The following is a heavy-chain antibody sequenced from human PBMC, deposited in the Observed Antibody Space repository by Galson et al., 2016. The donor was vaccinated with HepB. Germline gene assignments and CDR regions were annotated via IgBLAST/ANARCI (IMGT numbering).Heavy chain of an antibody. V-gene: IGHV2-5*02. D-gene: IGHD3-3*01. CDR3: AYTTTISGFYSH. Sequence: PALVKPTQTLTLTCSFSGFSLTTTAVGVGWIRQPPGQALEWIGLIYWDEYKRYMPSLKRRVTITKDTSKNQVVLTMTNMDPVDTGTYYCAYTTTISGFYSHWGQGSRVTVSS. CDR2: IYWDEYK. J-gene: IGHJ4*02. CDR1: GFSLTTTAVG.